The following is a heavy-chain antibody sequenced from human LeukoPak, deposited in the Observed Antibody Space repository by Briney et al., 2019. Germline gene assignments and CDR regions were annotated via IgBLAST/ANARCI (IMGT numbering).Heavy chain of an antibody. CDR1: GGSISSGSYY. Sequence: SETLSLTCTVSGGSISSGSYYWSWIRQPAGKGLEWIGRIYTSGSTNYNPSLKSRVAISVDTSKNQFSLKLSSVTAADTAVYYCARGSTTVVDDAFDIWGQGTMVTVSS. CDR3: ARGSTTVVDDAFDI. V-gene: IGHV4-61*02. D-gene: IGHD4-23*01. CDR2: IYTSGST. J-gene: IGHJ3*02.